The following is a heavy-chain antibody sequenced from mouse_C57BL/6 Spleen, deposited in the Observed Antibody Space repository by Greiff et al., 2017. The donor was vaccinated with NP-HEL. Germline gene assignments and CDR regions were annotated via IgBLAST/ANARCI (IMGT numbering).Heavy chain of an antibody. J-gene: IGHJ2*01. CDR3: ARSGRRRFDY. CDR2: IHPNSGST. V-gene: IGHV1-64*01. D-gene: IGHD2-12*01. CDR1: GYTFTSYW. Sequence: VQLQQSGAELVKPGASVKLSCKASGYTFTSYWMHWVKQRPGQGLEWIGMIHPNSGSTNYNEKFKSKATLTVDKSSSTAYMQLSSLTSEDSAVYYCARSGRRRFDYWGQGTTLTVSS.